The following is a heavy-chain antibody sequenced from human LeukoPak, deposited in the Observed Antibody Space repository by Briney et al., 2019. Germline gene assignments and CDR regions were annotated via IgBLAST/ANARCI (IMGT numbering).Heavy chain of an antibody. V-gene: IGHV1-18*01. CDR2: ISAYNGNT. D-gene: IGHD3-10*01. Sequence: ASVTVSCKASGYTFTSYGISWVRQAPGQGLEWMGWISAYNGNTNYAQKLQGRVTMTTDTSTSTAYMELRSLRSDDTAVYYCARDQVYGSGSYYNVGVDWFDPWGQGTLVTVSS. CDR3: ARDQVYGSGSYYNVGVDWFDP. J-gene: IGHJ5*02. CDR1: GYTFTSYG.